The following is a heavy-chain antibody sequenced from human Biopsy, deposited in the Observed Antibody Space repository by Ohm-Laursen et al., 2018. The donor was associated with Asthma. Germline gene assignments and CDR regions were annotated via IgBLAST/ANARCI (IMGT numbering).Heavy chain of an antibody. V-gene: IGHV4-39*01. CDR3: ARHSGNYYAQLNY. CDR2: ISYTGST. J-gene: IGHJ4*02. D-gene: IGHD1-26*01. CDR1: ADSISSNNFY. Sequence: PSQTLSLTWPVSADSISSNNFYWGWIRQPPGKGLEWIATISYTGSTYYNPSLKSRVTISVDTSKNQFSLKLSSVTAADTAVYYCARHSGNYYAQLNYWGQGTLVTVSS.